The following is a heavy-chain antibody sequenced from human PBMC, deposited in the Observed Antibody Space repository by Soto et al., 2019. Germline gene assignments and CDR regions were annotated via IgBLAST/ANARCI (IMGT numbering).Heavy chain of an antibody. J-gene: IGHJ4*02. Sequence: PGGSLRLSCAVSGFTFSSYAMHWVRQAPGKGLEWVAVISFDGDNKYYADSVKGRFTVSRDNSKNTLYLQMNSLRAEDTAVYYCAREDPRVLFDYWGQGTLVTVSS. CDR3: AREDPRVLFDY. V-gene: IGHV3-30-3*01. CDR2: ISFDGDNK. D-gene: IGHD2-8*01. CDR1: GFTFSSYA.